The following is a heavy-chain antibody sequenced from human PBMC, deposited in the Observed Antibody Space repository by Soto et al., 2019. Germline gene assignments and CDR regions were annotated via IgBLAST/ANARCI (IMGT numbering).Heavy chain of an antibody. V-gene: IGHV3-23*01. J-gene: IGHJ3*02. CDR1: GFTFSSYA. CDR2: ISGSGGST. Sequence: GGSLRLSCAASGFTFSSYAMSWVRQAPGKGLEWVSAISGSGGSTYYADSVKGRFTISRDNSKNTLYLQMNSLRAEDTAVYYCAKVWTMIVVVTSRSNAFDIWGQGTMVTVSS. D-gene: IGHD3-22*01. CDR3: AKVWTMIVVVTSRSNAFDI.